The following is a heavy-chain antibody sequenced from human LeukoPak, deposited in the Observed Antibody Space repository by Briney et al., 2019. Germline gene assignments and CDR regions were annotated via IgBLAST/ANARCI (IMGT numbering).Heavy chain of an antibody. CDR2: ISAYNGNT. D-gene: IGHD3-22*01. J-gene: IGHJ5*02. Sequence: ASVKVSCKASGYTFTSYGISWVRQAPGQGLEWMGWISAYNGNTNYAQKFQGWVTMTRDTSISTAYMELSRLRSDDTAVYYCARAIRGRMIVVPVDTRFDPWGQGTLVTVSS. V-gene: IGHV1-18*01. CDR1: GYTFTSYG. CDR3: ARAIRGRMIVVPVDTRFDP.